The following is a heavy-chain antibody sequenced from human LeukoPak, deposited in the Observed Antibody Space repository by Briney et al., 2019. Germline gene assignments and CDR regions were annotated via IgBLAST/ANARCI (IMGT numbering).Heavy chain of an antibody. D-gene: IGHD2-15*01. V-gene: IGHV1-18*01. CDR3: ARGPYCSGSSCYSQYFDY. CDR1: GYTFTTYG. CDR2: ISAYNGNT. J-gene: IGHJ4*02. Sequence: ASVKLSCKASGYTFTTYGISWVRQAPGQGLEWMGWISAYNGNTKYAQKLQGRVSMTTDTSTSTAYMELRSLTSDDTAVYYCARGPYCSGSSCYSQYFDYWGQGTLVTVSS.